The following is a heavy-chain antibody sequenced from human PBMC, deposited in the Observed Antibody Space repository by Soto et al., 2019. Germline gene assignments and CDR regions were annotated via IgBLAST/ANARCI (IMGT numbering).Heavy chain of an antibody. CDR1: GYTFTYSH. J-gene: IGHJ4*02. D-gene: IGHD2-21*01. CDR3: ERDPPRYFTSSPEGAGL. V-gene: IGHV1-2*02. Sequence: ASGKVSCKASGYTFTYSHIHWVRQASGQGLEWLGWINPKTGDTNYPQKFQGRITMTRDTSMSTAYMELTNLTSDDTAVYYCERDPPRYFTSSPEGAGLWGQGTLVTVSS. CDR2: INPKTGDT.